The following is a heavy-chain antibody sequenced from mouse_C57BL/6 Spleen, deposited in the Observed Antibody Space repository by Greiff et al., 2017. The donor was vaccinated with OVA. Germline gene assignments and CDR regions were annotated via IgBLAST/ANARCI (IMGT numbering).Heavy chain of an antibody. CDR2: IRSKSNNYAT. CDR3: VRYCGSSYYAMDY. Sequence: VQLQQSGGGLVQPKGSLKLSCAASGFSFNTYAMNWVRQAPGKGLEWVARIRSKSNNYATYYADSVKDRFTISRDDSESMLYLQMNNLKTEDTAMYYCVRYCGSSYYAMDYWGQGTSVTVSS. J-gene: IGHJ4*01. D-gene: IGHD1-1*01. CDR1: GFSFNTYA. V-gene: IGHV10-1*01.